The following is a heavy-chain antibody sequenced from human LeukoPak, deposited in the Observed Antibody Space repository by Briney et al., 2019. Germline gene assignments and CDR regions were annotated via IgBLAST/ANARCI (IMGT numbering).Heavy chain of an antibody. D-gene: IGHD6-13*01. CDR2: IYHSGST. Sequence: SETLSLTCTVSGGSISSGGYYWSWIRQPPGKGLEWIGYIYHSGSTYYNPSLKSRVTISVDRSKNQFSLKLSSVTAADTAVYYCARVDSSSWLFDYWGQGTLVTVSS. CDR1: GGSISSGGYY. CDR3: ARVDSSSWLFDY. V-gene: IGHV4-30-2*01. J-gene: IGHJ4*02.